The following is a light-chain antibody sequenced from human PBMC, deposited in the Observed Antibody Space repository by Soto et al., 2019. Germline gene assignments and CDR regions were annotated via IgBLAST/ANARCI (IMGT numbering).Light chain of an antibody. CDR2: DAS. J-gene: IGKJ3*01. CDR3: QQRSNWPLT. V-gene: IGKV3-11*01. CDR1: QSVSSY. Sequence: EIVLTQSAAALSLSPGERATLSCRASQSVSSYLAWYQQKPGQAPRLLIYDASNRATGIPARFSGSGSGTDFTLTISSLEPEDFAVYYCQQRSNWPLTFGPGTKVDI.